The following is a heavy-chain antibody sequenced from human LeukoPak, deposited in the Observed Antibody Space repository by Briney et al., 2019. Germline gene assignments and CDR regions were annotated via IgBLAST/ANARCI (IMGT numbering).Heavy chain of an antibody. CDR2: IFPGDSDT. D-gene: IGHD1/OR15-1a*01. J-gene: IGHJ4*02. CDR3: ATSESQTRFDY. V-gene: IGHV5-51*01. CDR1: GYSFTTYW. Sequence: GEPLKISCKGSGYSFTTYWIGWVRQMPGKGLEWIGIIFPGDSDTTYSPSLQGQVTISADKSINTAYLQWSSLRASDTAMYYCATSESQTRFDYWGQGTPVTVSS.